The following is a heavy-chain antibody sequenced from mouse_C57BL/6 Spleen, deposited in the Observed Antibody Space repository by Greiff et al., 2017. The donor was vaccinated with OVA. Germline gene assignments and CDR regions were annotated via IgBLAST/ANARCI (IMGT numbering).Heavy chain of an antibody. J-gene: IGHJ1*03. CDR1: GYTFTSYW. CDR2: INPSNGST. D-gene: IGHD4-1*01. Sequence: QVQLQQPGTELVKPGASVKLSCKASGYTFTSYWMHWVKQRPGQGLEWIGNINPSNGSTNYNEKFKSKATLTVDKSSSTAYMQLSSLTSEDSAVYYCARSRTGTGYFDVWGTGTTVTVSS. V-gene: IGHV1-53*01. CDR3: ARSRTGTGYFDV.